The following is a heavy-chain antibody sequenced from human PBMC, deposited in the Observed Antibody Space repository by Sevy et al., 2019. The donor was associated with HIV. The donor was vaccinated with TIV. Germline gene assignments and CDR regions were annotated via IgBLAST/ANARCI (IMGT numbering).Heavy chain of an antibody. Sequence: GGSLRLSCTASTFSVTDNYMSWVRQAPGKGLEWVSTIYSGGSTFYADSVKGRFPISRDNSKNTLYLQMNSLRAEDTAVYYCARDRYYDASGYYYYYYGLDVWGQGTTVTVSS. V-gene: IGHV3-66*01. D-gene: IGHD3-22*01. J-gene: IGHJ6*02. CDR3: ARDRYYDASGYYYYYYGLDV. CDR1: TFSVTDNY. CDR2: IYSGGST.